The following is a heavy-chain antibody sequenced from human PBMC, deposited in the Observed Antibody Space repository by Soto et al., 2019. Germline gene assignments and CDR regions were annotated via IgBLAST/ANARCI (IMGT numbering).Heavy chain of an antibody. CDR2: ISGSGGST. V-gene: IGHV3-23*01. CDR1: GFTFSSYA. CDR3: AKDQLGITIFGVVPIPNPFDY. D-gene: IGHD3-3*01. J-gene: IGHJ4*02. Sequence: GGSLRLSCAASGFTFSSYAMSWVRQAPGKGLEWVSAISGSGGSTYYADSVKGRFTISRDNSKNTLYLQMTSLRAEDTAVYYCAKDQLGITIFGVVPIPNPFDYWGQGTLVTVSS.